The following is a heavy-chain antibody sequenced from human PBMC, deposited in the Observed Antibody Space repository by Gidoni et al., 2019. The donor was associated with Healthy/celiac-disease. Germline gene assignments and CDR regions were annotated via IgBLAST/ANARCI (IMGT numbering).Heavy chain of an antibody. CDR2: IYTSGST. D-gene: IGHD6-19*01. J-gene: IGHJ5*02. CDR3: ARAQNDPRRVRIAVAGGWFDP. Sequence: QVQLQESGPGLVKPSETLSLTCTVSGGSISSYYWSWIRQPAGKGLEWIGRIYTSGSTNYNPSLKSRVTMSVDTSKNQFSLKLSSVTAADTAVYYCARAQNDPRRVRIAVAGGWFDPWGQGTLVTVSS. V-gene: IGHV4-4*07. CDR1: GGSISSYY.